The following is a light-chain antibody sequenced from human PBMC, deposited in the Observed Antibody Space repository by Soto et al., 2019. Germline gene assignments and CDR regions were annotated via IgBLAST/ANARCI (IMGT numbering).Light chain of an antibody. CDR3: QQYGSSGT. Sequence: EIVLTQSPGTLSLSPGERATLSCRASQSVSSNYLAWYQQKPGQAPRLLIYGASSRATGIPDRFSGSGSGTEFTLTISRLGPEDFAVYYCQQYGSSGTFGQGTKVDIK. V-gene: IGKV3-20*01. J-gene: IGKJ1*01. CDR1: QSVSSNY. CDR2: GAS.